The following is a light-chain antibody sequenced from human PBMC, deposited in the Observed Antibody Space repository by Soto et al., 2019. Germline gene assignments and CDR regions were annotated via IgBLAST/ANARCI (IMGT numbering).Light chain of an antibody. CDR1: QSVSTN. CDR2: GAS. CDR3: QQYNNWPLT. Sequence: EVVVTQSPATLSVSPGERVTLSCRASQSVSTNLAWYQQKPGQAPRHLIYGASTRATDIPARFSGSGSGTEFTLTISSLQSEDLAVYYCQQYNNWPLTLGGGTKVEIK. V-gene: IGKV3-15*01. J-gene: IGKJ4*01.